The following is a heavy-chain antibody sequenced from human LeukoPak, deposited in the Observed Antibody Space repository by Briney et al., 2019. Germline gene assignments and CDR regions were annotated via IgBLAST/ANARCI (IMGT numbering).Heavy chain of an antibody. D-gene: IGHD4-17*01. J-gene: IGHJ6*03. Sequence: SETLSLTCTVSGGSISSYYWSWIRQPPGKGLEWIGYIYYSGSTNYNPSLKSRVTISVDTSKIQFSLKLSSVTAADTAVYYCARVSGDYYYYYYMDVWGKGTTVTVSS. V-gene: IGHV4-59*01. CDR1: GGSISSYY. CDR3: ARVSGDYYYYYYMDV. CDR2: IYYSGST.